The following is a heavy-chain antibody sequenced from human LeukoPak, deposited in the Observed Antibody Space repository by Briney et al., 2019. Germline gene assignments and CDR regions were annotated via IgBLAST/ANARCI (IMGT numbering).Heavy chain of an antibody. CDR2: INHSGST. J-gene: IGHJ4*02. CDR1: GGSFSGYY. V-gene: IGHV4-34*01. Sequence: SETLSLTCAVYGGSFSGYYWSWIRQPPGKGLEWIGEINHSGSTNYNPSLKSRVTISVDTSKNQFSLKLSSVTAADTAVYYCAREWELPWGPFDYWGQGTLVTVSS. CDR3: AREWELPWGPFDY. D-gene: IGHD1-26*01.